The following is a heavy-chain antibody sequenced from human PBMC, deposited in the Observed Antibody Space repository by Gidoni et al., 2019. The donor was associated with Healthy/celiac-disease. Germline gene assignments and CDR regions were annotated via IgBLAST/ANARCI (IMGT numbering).Heavy chain of an antibody. CDR2: IYTSGST. CDR1: GGSISSGSYY. D-gene: IGHD3-9*01. CDR3: ARDPTSRYYDILTGGAFDI. V-gene: IGHV4-61*02. Sequence: QVQLQESGPGLVKPSQTLSLTCTVPGGSISSGSYYWSWIRQPAGKGLEWIGRIYTSGSTNYNPSLESRVTISVDTSKNQFSLKLSSVTAADTAVYYCARDPTSRYYDILTGGAFDIWGQGTMVTVSS. J-gene: IGHJ3*02.